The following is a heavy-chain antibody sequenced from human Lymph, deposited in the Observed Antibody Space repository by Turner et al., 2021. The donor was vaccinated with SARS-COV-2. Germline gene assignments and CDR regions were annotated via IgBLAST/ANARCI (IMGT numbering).Heavy chain of an antibody. CDR2: MSVDCGST. V-gene: IGHV3-43*02. Sequence: EVQLVESGGGVVPPGGSMSLSCSASGFPFEDYAMHWVCQAPGKGLEWVSLMSVDCGSTYYADSVKGRFTISRDDSKNSLYLQINSLRTEDTALYYCSKEGLSGRRLQFVPYFAYWGQGTLVSVSS. J-gene: IGHJ4*02. D-gene: IGHD5-12*01. CDR3: SKEGLSGRRLQFVPYFAY. CDR1: GFPFEDYA.